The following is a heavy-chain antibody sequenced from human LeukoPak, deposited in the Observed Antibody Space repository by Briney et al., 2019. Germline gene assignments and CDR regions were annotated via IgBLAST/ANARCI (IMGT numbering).Heavy chain of an antibody. CDR3: AREVLSGSARRETIRYRYFDY. CDR1: GYTFISYG. Sequence: VASVKVSCKASGYTFISYGISWVRQAHGQGLEWMGWISAYNGNTNYAQKLQGRVTMTTDTSTSTAYMELRSLRSDDTAVYYCAREVLSGSARRETIRYRYFDYWGQGTLVTVSS. J-gene: IGHJ4*02. CDR2: ISAYNGNT. D-gene: IGHD6-6*01. V-gene: IGHV1-18*01.